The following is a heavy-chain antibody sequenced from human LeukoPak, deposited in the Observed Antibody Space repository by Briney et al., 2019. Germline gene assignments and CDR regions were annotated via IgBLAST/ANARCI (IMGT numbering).Heavy chain of an antibody. Sequence: SETLSLTCTVSGGSISSYYWSWIRQPLGKGLEWIGYISYSGSTNYNPSLKSRVTISVDTSKNQFSLKLSSVTAADTAVYYCARDRSGWYSGTRGWFDPWGQGTLVTVSS. CDR3: ARDRSGWYSGTRGWFDP. CDR2: ISYSGST. V-gene: IGHV4-59*01. D-gene: IGHD6-19*01. CDR1: GGSISSYY. J-gene: IGHJ5*02.